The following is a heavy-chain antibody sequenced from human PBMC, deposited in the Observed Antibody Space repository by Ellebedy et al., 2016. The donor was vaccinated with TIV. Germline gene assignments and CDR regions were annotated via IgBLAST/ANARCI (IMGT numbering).Heavy chain of an antibody. CDR3: ARETDFWSDSSYFDS. CDR2: IYYTGTT. D-gene: IGHD3-3*01. J-gene: IGHJ4*02. CDR1: GDSINGGDYY. Sequence: SETLSLTXTVSGDSINGGDYYWSWIRQPPGKGLEWIGYIYYTGTTYYNPSLKGRITISVDTSKNHFSLRLRSVTAADTALYFCARETDFWSDSSYFDSWGQGILVAVSS. V-gene: IGHV4-30-4*01.